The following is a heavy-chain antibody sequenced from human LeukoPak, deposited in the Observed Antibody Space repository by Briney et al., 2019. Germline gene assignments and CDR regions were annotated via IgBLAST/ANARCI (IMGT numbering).Heavy chain of an antibody. V-gene: IGHV3-33*01. D-gene: IGHD6-19*01. CDR3: ARDSIAVAGTFDY. CDR2: ICYGGSNK. Sequence: PGRSLRLSCAASGFTFSSYGMHWVRQAPGKGLEWVAVICYGGSNKYYADSVKGRFTISRDNSKNTLYLQMNSLRAEDTAVYYCARDSIAVAGTFDYWGQRALLTVSA. J-gene: IGHJ4*02. CDR1: GFTFSSYG.